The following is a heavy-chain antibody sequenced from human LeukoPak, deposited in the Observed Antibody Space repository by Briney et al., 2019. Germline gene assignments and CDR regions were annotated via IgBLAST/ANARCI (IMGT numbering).Heavy chain of an antibody. CDR3: AKDRYNSSWGVRYFDY. J-gene: IGHJ4*02. V-gene: IGHV3-30*02. D-gene: IGHD6-13*01. CDR1: GFTFSSYG. Sequence: GGSLRLSCAASGFTFSSYGMHWVRQAPGKGLEWVAFIRYDGSNKYYADSVKGRFTISRDNSKNTLYLQMNSLRAEDTAVYYCAKDRYNSSWGVRYFDYWGQGTLVTVSS. CDR2: IRYDGSNK.